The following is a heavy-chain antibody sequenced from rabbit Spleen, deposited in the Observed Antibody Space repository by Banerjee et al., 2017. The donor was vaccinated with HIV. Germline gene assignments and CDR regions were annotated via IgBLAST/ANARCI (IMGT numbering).Heavy chain of an antibody. CDR2: IHVGSSTTT. J-gene: IGHJ6*01. CDR3: ARDLDDVIGWNFGW. D-gene: IGHD4-1*01. Sequence: QSLEESGGDLVKPGASLTLTCTASGFSFNNNYYMCWVRQAPGKGLEWIACIHVGSSTTTYYATWAKGRFTISKTSSTTVTLQMTSLTAADTATYFCARDLDDVIGWNFGWWGPGTLVTVS. V-gene: IGHV1S40*01. CDR1: GFSFNNNYY.